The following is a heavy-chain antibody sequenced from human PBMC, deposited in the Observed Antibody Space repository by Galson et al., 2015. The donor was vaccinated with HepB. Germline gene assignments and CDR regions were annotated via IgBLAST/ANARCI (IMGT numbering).Heavy chain of an antibody. D-gene: IGHD3-10*01. CDR1: GFTFSSYA. CDR3: ASVGITMVRGLTGWFDP. Sequence: SLRLSCAASGFTFSSYAMHWVRQAPGKGLEWVAVISYDGSNKYYADSVKGRFTISRDNSKNTLYLQMNSLRAEDTAVYYCASVGITMVRGLTGWFDPWGQGTLVTVSS. CDR2: ISYDGSNK. V-gene: IGHV3-30-3*01. J-gene: IGHJ5*02.